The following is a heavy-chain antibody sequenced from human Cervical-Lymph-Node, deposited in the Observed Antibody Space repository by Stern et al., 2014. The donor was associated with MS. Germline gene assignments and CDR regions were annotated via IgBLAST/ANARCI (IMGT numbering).Heavy chain of an antibody. D-gene: IGHD6-13*01. CDR2: INTDGSSP. V-gene: IGHV3-74*02. CDR3: SGSNWYFFDY. CDR1: GFTFDSYS. Sequence: EMQLVESGAGLVQPGGSLRLSCAASGFTFDSYSMHWVRHVPGKGLVWVSRINTDGSSPRYADSVKGRFTIARDNAKNMLYLEMNSLRAEDTAVYYCSGSNWYFFDYWGQGTLVTVSS. J-gene: IGHJ4*02.